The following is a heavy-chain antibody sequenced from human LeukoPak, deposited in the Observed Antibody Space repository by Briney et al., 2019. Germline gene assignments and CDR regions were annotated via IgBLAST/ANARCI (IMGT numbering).Heavy chain of an antibody. CDR2: ISYYGSNK. CDR3: AKAENDY. D-gene: IGHD1-14*01. J-gene: IGHJ4*02. CDR1: GFTFSSYG. V-gene: IGHV3-30*18. Sequence: PGGSLRLSCAASGFTFSSYGMHWVRQAPGKGLEWVAVISYYGSNKYYADSVKGRFTISRDNSKKTLYLQMNSLRAEDTAVYYCAKAENDYWGQGTLVTVSS.